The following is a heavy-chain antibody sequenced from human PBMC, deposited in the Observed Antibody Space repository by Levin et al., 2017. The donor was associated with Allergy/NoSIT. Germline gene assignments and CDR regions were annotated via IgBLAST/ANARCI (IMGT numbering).Heavy chain of an antibody. CDR1: GASISTFY. J-gene: IGHJ5*02. V-gene: IGHV4-59*08. Sequence: SETLSLTCTVSGASISTFYWSWIRQPPGKGLEWIGQMFNSGSTNYNPSLKSRVTISVDTSKNQFSLKLSSVTAADTALYYCARQPLSDWFDPWGQGILVTVSS. CDR2: MFNSGST. CDR3: ARQPLSDWFDP.